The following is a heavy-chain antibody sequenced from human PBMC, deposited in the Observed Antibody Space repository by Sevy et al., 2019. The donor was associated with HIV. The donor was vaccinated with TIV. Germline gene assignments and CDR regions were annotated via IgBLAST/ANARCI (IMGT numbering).Heavy chain of an antibody. CDR3: ARRGNYYGDAFDF. CDR1: GFTFSNYG. D-gene: IGHD3-10*01. Sequence: GGSLRLSCAAFGFTFSNYGMTWVRQAPGKGLEWLSSVSGSGGKRYNADSVKGRFTISRDNSKNTLYLQMNSLRAEDTSAYYCARRGNYYGDAFDFWGQGTVVTVSS. V-gene: IGHV3-23*01. CDR2: VSGSGGKR. J-gene: IGHJ3*01.